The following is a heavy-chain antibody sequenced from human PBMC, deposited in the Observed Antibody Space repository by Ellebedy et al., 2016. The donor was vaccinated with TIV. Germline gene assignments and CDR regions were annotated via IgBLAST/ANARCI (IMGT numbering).Heavy chain of an antibody. CDR1: GGSISSSGYY. V-gene: IGHV4-39*07. Sequence: SETLSLXXTVSGGSISSSGYYWGWIRQPPGKGLEWIGEINHSGSTNYNPSLKSRVTISVDTSKNQFSLKLSSVTAADTAVYYCARGRGTGRYYDSSGYRAYHFDFWGQGTLVTVSS. J-gene: IGHJ4*02. D-gene: IGHD3-22*01. CDR3: ARGRGTGRYYDSSGYRAYHFDF. CDR2: INHSGST.